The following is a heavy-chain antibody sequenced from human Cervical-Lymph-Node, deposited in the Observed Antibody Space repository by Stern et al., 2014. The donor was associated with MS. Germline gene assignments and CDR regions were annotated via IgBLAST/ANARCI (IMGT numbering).Heavy chain of an antibody. J-gene: IGHJ6*02. Sequence: QVQLQESGPGLVKPSQTLSLTCTVSGGSISSGDYYWSWIRQPAGKGLEWIGRLYTSGSTNYNPSLQSRATTSVDTSKTQFSLRLPSATAADTAVYYCARGVGYCRGGSCYYYGMDVWGQGTTVTVSS. V-gene: IGHV4-61*02. D-gene: IGHD2-15*01. CDR1: GGSISSGDYY. CDR3: ARGVGYCRGGSCYYYGMDV. CDR2: LYTSGST.